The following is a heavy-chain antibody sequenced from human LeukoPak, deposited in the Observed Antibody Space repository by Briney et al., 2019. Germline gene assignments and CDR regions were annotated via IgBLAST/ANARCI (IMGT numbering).Heavy chain of an antibody. CDR2: ITGSGDYT. V-gene: IGHV3-23*01. CDR1: GFSFGSHP. Sequence: PGGSLRLSCAASGFSFGSHPMNWVRQAPGQGLECVSGITGSGDYTYYKDSVQGRFTISRDNSKNMLFLQMNSLRAEDTAVYYCARGVMAARLYYFDYWGRGILVTVSS. D-gene: IGHD2-21*01. J-gene: IGHJ4*02. CDR3: ARGVMAARLYYFDY.